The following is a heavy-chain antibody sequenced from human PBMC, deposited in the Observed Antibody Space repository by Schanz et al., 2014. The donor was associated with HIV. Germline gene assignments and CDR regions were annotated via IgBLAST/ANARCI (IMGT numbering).Heavy chain of an antibody. CDR1: GFSFSSYV. V-gene: IGHV3-23*04. CDR3: ANEEVPNDY. CDR2: ISGSGDIT. Sequence: EVQLVESGGGLVQPGGSLRLSCAASGFSFSSYVMSWIRQAPGKGLEWVSAISGSGDITYYADSVKGRFTISRDNSKNTVYLQMSSLRVEDTAVYYCANEEVPNDYWGQGTLVTVSS. J-gene: IGHJ4*02.